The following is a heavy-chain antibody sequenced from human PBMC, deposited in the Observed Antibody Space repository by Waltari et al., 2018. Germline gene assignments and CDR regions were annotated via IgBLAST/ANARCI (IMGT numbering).Heavy chain of an antibody. D-gene: IGHD3-22*01. CDR2: ISGSGGST. V-gene: IGHV3-23*04. J-gene: IGHJ4*02. CDR1: GFTFSSYA. CDR3: AKDERYYYGSTSFFDY. Sequence: EVQLVESGGGLVQPGGSLRLSCAASGFTFSSYAMSWVRQAPGKGLEWVSAISGSGGSTYCAYSVKGRFTISRDNSKSTLYLQMNSLRAEDTAVYYCAKDERYYYGSTSFFDYWGQGTLVTVSS.